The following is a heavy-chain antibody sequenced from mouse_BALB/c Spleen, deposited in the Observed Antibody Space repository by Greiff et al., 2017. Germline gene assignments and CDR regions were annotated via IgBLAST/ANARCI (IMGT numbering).Heavy chain of an antibody. Sequence: VQGVESGPGLVQPSQSLSITCTVSGFSLTSYGVHWVRQSPGKGLEWLGVIWSGGSTDYNAAFISRLSISKDNSKSQVFFKMNSLQANDTAIYYCDRNCDYDAWFAYWGQGTLVTVSA. D-gene: IGHD2-3*01. CDR2: IWSGGST. V-gene: IGHV2-2*02. CDR3: DRNCDYDAWFAY. J-gene: IGHJ3*01. CDR1: GFSLTSYG.